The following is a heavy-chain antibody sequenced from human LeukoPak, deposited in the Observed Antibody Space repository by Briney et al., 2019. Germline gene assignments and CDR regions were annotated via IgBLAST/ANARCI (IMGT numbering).Heavy chain of an antibody. Sequence: GGSLRLSCAASGFTFTSYCMTWVRQAPGKGLEWVANIKQDGSETYYVDSVKGRFTISRDNAKNSLYLQMNSLRAEDTAVYYCAREAAGWFDPWGQGTLVTVSS. CDR1: GFTFTSYC. J-gene: IGHJ5*02. CDR3: AREAAGWFDP. V-gene: IGHV3-7*01. CDR2: IKQDGSET. D-gene: IGHD6-19*01.